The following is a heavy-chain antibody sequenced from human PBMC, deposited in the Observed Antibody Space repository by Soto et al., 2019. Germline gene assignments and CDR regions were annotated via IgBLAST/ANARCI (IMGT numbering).Heavy chain of an antibody. V-gene: IGHV4-38-2*01. Sequence: KPSETLSLTCAVSGYSISSGYYWGWIRQPPGKGLEWIGSIYHSGSTYYNPSLKSRVTISVDTSKNQFSLKLSSVTAADTAVYYCARVPARIAAAGRFWFDPWGQGTLVTVSS. CDR3: ARVPARIAAAGRFWFDP. CDR2: IYHSGST. CDR1: GYSISSGYY. J-gene: IGHJ5*02. D-gene: IGHD6-13*01.